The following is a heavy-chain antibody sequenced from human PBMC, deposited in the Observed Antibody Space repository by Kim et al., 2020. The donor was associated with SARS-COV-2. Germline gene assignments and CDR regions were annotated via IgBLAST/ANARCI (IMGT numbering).Heavy chain of an antibody. CDR2: IYYSGST. D-gene: IGHD2-15*01. J-gene: IGHJ4*02. CDR3: AGVPPPGGPEPFCYFDY. V-gene: IGHV4-31*03. CDR1: GGSISSGGYY. Sequence: SETLSLTCTVSGGSISSGGYYWSWIRQHPGKGLEWIGYIYYSGSTYYNPSLKSRVTISVDTSKNQFSLKLSSVTAADTAVYYCAGVPPPGGPEPFCYFDYWGQGTLVTVSS.